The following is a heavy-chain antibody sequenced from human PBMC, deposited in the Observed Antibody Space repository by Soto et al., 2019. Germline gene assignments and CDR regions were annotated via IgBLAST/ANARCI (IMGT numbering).Heavy chain of an antibody. CDR2: ISSSSSYI. CDR1: GFTFSSYS. Sequence: GGSLRLSCAASGFTFSSYSMNWVRQAPGKGLEWVSSISSSSSYIYYADSVKGRFTISRDNAKNSLYLQMNSLRAEDTAVYYCARDAYSSGWEFDYWGQGTLVTVSS. D-gene: IGHD6-19*01. J-gene: IGHJ4*02. CDR3: ARDAYSSGWEFDY. V-gene: IGHV3-21*01.